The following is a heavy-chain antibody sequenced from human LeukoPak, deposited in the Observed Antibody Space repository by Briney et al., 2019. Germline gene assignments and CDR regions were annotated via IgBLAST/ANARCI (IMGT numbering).Heavy chain of an antibody. Sequence: GGSLRLSCAASGFTFSSYAMSWVRQAPGKGLEWVSAISGSGGSTYYADSVKGRFTISRDSSKNTLYLQMNSLRAEDTAVYYCARMTTVTSSWFDPWGQGTLVTVSS. V-gene: IGHV3-23*01. D-gene: IGHD4-17*01. CDR2: ISGSGGST. CDR3: ARMTTVTSSWFDP. J-gene: IGHJ5*02. CDR1: GFTFSSYA.